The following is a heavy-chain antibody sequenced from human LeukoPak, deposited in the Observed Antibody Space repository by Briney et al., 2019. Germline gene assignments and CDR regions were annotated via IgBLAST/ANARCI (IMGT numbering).Heavy chain of an antibody. CDR2: INSDGSNT. V-gene: IGHV3-74*01. Sequence: PGGSLRLSCAASGFTFSNHWMHWVRQPPGKGLVWVSRINSDGSNTAYADSVKGRFTIYRDNAKNTLFLQMTSLRAEDTAVYYCARGGSGNFYYWGQGTLVTVSS. D-gene: IGHD1-26*01. J-gene: IGHJ4*02. CDR1: GFTFSNHW. CDR3: ARGGSGNFYY.